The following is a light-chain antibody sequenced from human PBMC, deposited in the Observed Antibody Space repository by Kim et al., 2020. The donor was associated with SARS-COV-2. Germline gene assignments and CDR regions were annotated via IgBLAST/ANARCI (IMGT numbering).Light chain of an antibody. CDR1: NIGSKS. CDR2: YDS. CDR3: QVWDSSSDHPW. J-gene: IGLJ1*01. Sequence: SYELTQPPSVSVAPGKTARITCGGNNIGSKSVHWYQQKPGQAPVLVIYYDSDRPSGIPERFSGSNSGNTATLTISRVEAGDEADYYCQVWDSSSDHPWFGTGTKVTVL. V-gene: IGLV3-21*04.